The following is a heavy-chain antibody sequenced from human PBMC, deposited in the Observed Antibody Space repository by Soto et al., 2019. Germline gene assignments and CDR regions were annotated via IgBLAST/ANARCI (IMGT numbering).Heavy chain of an antibody. CDR1: GGSFGNYY. D-gene: IGHD2-21*01. Sequence: QVQLQESGPGLVKPSETLSLACNVSGGSFGNYYWSWIRQPPGKGLEWIGYIYFGGSTNYNPSFKSRATISIDTSKHQLALRLSAVTAADSAVFYCATGLFVPDNYFYYGVDVWGHGTAVTISS. V-gene: IGHV4-59*01. J-gene: IGHJ6*02. CDR3: ATGLFVPDNYFYYGVDV. CDR2: IYFGGST.